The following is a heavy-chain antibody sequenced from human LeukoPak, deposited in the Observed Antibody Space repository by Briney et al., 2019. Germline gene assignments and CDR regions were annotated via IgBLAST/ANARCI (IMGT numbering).Heavy chain of an antibody. D-gene: IGHD5-18*01. V-gene: IGHV3-66*01. CDR3: AREGARGYSYAP. J-gene: IGHJ5*02. CDR1: GFTFSSNY. CDR2: IYSSGRT. Sequence: PGGSLRLSCAASGFTFSSNYMTWVRQAPGKGLEWVSVIYSSGRTYYADSVKGRFTISRDDSKNTVYLQMNSLRAEDTAVYYCAREGARGYSYAPWGQGTLVTVSS.